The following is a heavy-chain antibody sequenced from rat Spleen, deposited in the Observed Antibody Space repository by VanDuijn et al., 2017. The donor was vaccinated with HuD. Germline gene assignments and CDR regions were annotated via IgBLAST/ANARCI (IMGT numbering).Heavy chain of an antibody. V-gene: IGHV2S63*01. Sequence: VQLKESGPGLVQPSQTLSLTCTVSGFSLTDYSVHWVRQPPGKGLEWMGVMWSGGSTDYNSLLKSRLSISRDTSKSQVFLKMNSLQTEDTATYYCVRDHGYSSYEVWFTYWGQGTLVTVSS. J-gene: IGHJ3*01. CDR3: VRDHGYSSYEVWFTY. CDR2: MWSGGST. D-gene: IGHD1-2*01. CDR1: GFSLTDYS.